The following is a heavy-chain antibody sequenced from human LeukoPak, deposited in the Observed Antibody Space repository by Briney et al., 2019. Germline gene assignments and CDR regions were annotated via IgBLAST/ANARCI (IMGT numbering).Heavy chain of an antibody. D-gene: IGHD2-15*01. Sequence: SETLSLTCTVSGGSISSHYWNWIRQPPGKGLEWIGYIHYTGSTNYNPSLKSRVTISVDTSKNQFSLKLSSVTAADTAVYYCAREGSCSGGSCYSLYFDYWGQGTLVTVSS. CDR3: AREGSCSGGSCYSLYFDY. V-gene: IGHV4-59*11. CDR1: GGSISSHY. J-gene: IGHJ4*02. CDR2: IHYTGST.